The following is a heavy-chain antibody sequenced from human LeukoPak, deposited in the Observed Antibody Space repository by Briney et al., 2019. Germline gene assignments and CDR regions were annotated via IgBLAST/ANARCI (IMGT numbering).Heavy chain of an antibody. CDR3: ALRVRGVDAFDI. CDR1: GGSISSSSYY. J-gene: IGHJ3*02. Sequence: SETLSLTCTVSGGSISSSSYYWGWIRQPPGKGLEWIGSIYYSGSTYYNPSLKSRVTISVDTSKNQFSLKLSSVTAADTAVYYCALRVRGVDAFDIWGQGTMVTVSS. V-gene: IGHV4-39*01. CDR2: IYYSGST. D-gene: IGHD3-10*01.